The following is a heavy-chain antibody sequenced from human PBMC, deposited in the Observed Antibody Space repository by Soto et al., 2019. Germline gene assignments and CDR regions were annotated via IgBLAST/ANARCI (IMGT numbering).Heavy chain of an antibody. CDR3: AKDRGRYCSGGSCYLFDY. D-gene: IGHD2-15*01. Sequence: QVQLVESGGGVVQPGRSLRLSCAASGFTVSSYVMHWVRQAPGKGLEWVAKISYDGDYKYYADSVKGRFTISRDNSKNTLSLQMNSLRAEDTALYYCAKDRGRYCSGGSCYLFDYWGQGIMVTVSS. CDR2: ISYDGDYK. J-gene: IGHJ4*02. CDR1: GFTVSSYV. V-gene: IGHV3-30*18.